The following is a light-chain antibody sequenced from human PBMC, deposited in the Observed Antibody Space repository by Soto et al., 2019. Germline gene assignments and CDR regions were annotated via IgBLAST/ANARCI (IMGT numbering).Light chain of an antibody. CDR3: CSYAGNYTLL. Sequence: QSALTQPRSVSGSPGQSVTISCTGTSSDVGGYNYVSWYQQHPGKAPKLMVYDVSKRPSGVPDRFSGSKSGNTASVAISGLKDEDEADYYCCSYAGNYTLLFGGGTKLTVL. V-gene: IGLV2-11*01. CDR1: SSDVGGYNY. J-gene: IGLJ2*01. CDR2: DVS.